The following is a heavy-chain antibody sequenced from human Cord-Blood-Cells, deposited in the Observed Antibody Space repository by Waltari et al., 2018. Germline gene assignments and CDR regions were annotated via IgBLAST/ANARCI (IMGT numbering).Heavy chain of an antibody. D-gene: IGHD3-22*01. Sequence: QVQLVQSGAEVKKPGASVKVSCKVSGYTLTELSMHWVRQAPGKGLEWMGGFEPEKGETIYAQKFQGRVTMTEETYTDTAYMELSSLRSEDTAVYYCATGKVSVVISSPTFDYWGQGALVTVSS. V-gene: IGHV1-24*01. CDR1: GYTLTELS. CDR3: ATGKVSVVISSPTFDY. J-gene: IGHJ4*02. CDR2: FEPEKGET.